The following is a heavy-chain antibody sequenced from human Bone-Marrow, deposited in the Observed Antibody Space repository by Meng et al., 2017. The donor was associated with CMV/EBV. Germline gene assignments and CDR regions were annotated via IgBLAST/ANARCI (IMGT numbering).Heavy chain of an antibody. CDR2: IIPIFDTA. V-gene: IGHV1-69*13. CDR1: GYTFTSYA. D-gene: IGHD7-27*01. J-gene: IGHJ4*02. Sequence: SVKVSCKASGYTFTSYAMHWVRQAPGQGLEWMGGIIPIFDTADYAQKFQGRVTITLEESTSTAYMELSSLRSEDTAVYYCAAGWITEKLGLADYWGQGTLVTVSS. CDR3: AAGWITEKLGLADY.